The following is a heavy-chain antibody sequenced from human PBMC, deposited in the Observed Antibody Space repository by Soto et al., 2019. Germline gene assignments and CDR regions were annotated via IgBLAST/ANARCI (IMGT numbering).Heavy chain of an antibody. V-gene: IGHV3-30*18. D-gene: IGHD1-26*01. Sequence: GGSLRLSCAASGFTFSSYGMHWVRQAPGKGLEWVAVISYDGSNKYYADSVKGRFTISRDNSKNTLYLQMNSLRAEDTAVYYCAKDLIRKKRIVGATSSFDYWGQGTLVTVSS. CDR2: ISYDGSNK. CDR3: AKDLIRKKRIVGATSSFDY. CDR1: GFTFSSYG. J-gene: IGHJ4*02.